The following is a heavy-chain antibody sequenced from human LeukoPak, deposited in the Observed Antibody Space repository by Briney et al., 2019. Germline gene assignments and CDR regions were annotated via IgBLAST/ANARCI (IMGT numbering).Heavy chain of an antibody. J-gene: IGHJ4*02. D-gene: IGHD5-18*01. V-gene: IGHV4-34*01. CDR3: ARVSAAMGHFDY. CDR2: INHSGST. Sequence: SETLSLTCAVYGGSFSGYYWSWIRQPSGKGLEWIGEINHSGSTNYNPSLKSRVTISVDTSKNQFSLKLSSVTAADTAVYYCARVSAAMGHFDYWGQGTLVTVSS. CDR1: GGSFSGYY.